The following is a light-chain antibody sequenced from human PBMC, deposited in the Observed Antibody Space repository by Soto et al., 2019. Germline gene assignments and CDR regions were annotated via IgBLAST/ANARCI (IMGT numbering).Light chain of an antibody. V-gene: IGLV1-47*01. Sequence: QSVLTQPPSASGTPGQSLTISCSGSSSNIGSHFVYWYQHLPGTAPKLLIFRDGQRPSGVPARFFGSKSGTSASLAITRLRSEDEADYYCAVWDQSLTGWVFGGGTQLTV. CDR1: SSNIGSHF. CDR3: AVWDQSLTGWV. J-gene: IGLJ3*02. CDR2: RDG.